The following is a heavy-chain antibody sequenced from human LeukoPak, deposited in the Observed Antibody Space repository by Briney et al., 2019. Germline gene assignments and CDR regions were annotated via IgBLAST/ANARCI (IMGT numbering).Heavy chain of an antibody. D-gene: IGHD6-13*01. CDR3: ARDLGIAAAGTCFDY. V-gene: IGHV4-59*12. J-gene: IGHJ4*02. CDR1: GGSINSYY. CDR2: IHYSGST. Sequence: PSETLSLTCTVSGGSINSYYWSWIRQPPGKGLQWIGCIHYSGSTNYNPSLKSRVTISVDTSKNQFSLKLSSVTAADTAVYYCARDLGIAAAGTCFDYWGQGTLVTVSS.